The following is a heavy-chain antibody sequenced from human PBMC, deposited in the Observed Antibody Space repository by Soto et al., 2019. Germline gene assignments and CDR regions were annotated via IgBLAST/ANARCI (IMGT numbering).Heavy chain of an antibody. CDR2: IYYSEST. J-gene: IGHJ6*02. CDR1: GGSISSYY. Sequence: SETLSLTCTVSGGSISSYYWSWIRQPPGKGLEWIGSIYYSESTYYNPSLKSRVTISVDTSKNHFSLNLNSVTASDTAMYYCAGGGVRGVITRTRDYYGMDVWGQGTTVTVSS. CDR3: AGGGVRGVITRTRDYYGMDV. V-gene: IGHV4-59*12. D-gene: IGHD3-10*01.